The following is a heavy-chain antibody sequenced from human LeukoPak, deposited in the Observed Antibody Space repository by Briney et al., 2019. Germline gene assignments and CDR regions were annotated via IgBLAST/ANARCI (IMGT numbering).Heavy chain of an antibody. D-gene: IGHD3-22*01. Sequence: SETLSLTCTVSGGSISSSSYYWGWIRQPPGKGLEWIGSIYYSGSTYYNPSLESRVTISVDTSKNQFSLKLSSVTAADTAVYYCARDWYYYDSSGYYFSWFDPWGQGTLVTVSS. J-gene: IGHJ5*02. V-gene: IGHV4-39*07. CDR2: IYYSGST. CDR3: ARDWYYYDSSGYYFSWFDP. CDR1: GGSISSSSYY.